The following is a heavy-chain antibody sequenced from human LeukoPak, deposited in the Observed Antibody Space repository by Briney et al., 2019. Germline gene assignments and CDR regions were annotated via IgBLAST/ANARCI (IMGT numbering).Heavy chain of an antibody. J-gene: IGHJ4*02. D-gene: IGHD6-19*01. CDR1: GYSFTNYW. CDR3: AKHLGGSAWWGPFDF. Sequence: GESLKISCKSSGYSFTNYWISWVRQMPGKGLEWMGRIDPSDSYSNYSPSFQGHVTISVDKSLSTAYLQWSSLKASDTAIYYCAKHLGGSAWWGPFDFWGQGTLATVSS. V-gene: IGHV5-10-1*01. CDR2: IDPSDSYS.